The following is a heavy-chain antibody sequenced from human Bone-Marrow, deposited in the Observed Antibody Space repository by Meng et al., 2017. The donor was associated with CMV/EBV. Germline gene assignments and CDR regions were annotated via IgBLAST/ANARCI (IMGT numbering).Heavy chain of an antibody. CDR2: IIPMLGIT. J-gene: IGHJ4*02. V-gene: IGHV1-69*04. CDR3: ARGRRDGYNQGFDY. Sequence: PGGTFSSYSVSWVRQAPGQGLEWMGRIIPMLGITNYAQNCQGRVTITADKSTSTVYMDLSSLRSEDTAVYYCARGRRDGYNQGFDYWGQGTLVTVSS. D-gene: IGHD5-24*01. CDR1: GGTFSSYS.